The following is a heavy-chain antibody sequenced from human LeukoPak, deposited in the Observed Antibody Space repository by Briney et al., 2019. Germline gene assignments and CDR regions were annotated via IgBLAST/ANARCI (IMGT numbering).Heavy chain of an antibody. V-gene: IGHV4-39*01. CDR3: ARQGRYFAWFDP. J-gene: IGHJ5*02. Sequence: SETLSLTCTVSGGSISSRDFYWGWIRQPPGTGLEWIGTIYYSGTTYHNPSLKSRVTISVDTSKNQFSLNLSSVTAADTAMYYCARQGRYFAWFDPWGQGTLVTVSS. D-gene: IGHD3-9*01. CDR2: IYYSGTT. CDR1: GGSISSRDFY.